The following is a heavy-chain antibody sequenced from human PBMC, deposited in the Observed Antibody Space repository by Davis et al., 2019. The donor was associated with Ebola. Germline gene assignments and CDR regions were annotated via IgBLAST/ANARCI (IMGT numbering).Heavy chain of an antibody. CDR3: ARLYYYDPDGYHVGSGYFDY. CDR2: IHWDDDR. D-gene: IGHD3-22*01. Sequence: SGPTLVKPTQTLTLTCTFSGFSVSTTGLGVGWLRQPPGKALEWLALIHWDDDRRYSPSLKSRLTITTDTSKNQVVLTMTNMDPLDTATYYCARLYYYDPDGYHVGSGYFDYWGQGTLVT. CDR1: GFSVSTTGLG. V-gene: IGHV2-5*02. J-gene: IGHJ4*02.